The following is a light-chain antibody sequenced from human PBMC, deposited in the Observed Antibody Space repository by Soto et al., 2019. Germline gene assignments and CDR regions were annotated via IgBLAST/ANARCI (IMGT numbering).Light chain of an antibody. CDR2: TSS. J-gene: IGKJ1*01. Sequence: DIQMTQSPSSLSASVGDRVTITCRASQSISWYLNWYQQKPGKAPKLLIYTSSNLQSGVPSSFSGSGSGTDFTLTISSLQPEDFATYYCQQTYTAPPTFGQGTTGEIK. CDR1: QSISWY. V-gene: IGKV1-39*01. CDR3: QQTYTAPPT.